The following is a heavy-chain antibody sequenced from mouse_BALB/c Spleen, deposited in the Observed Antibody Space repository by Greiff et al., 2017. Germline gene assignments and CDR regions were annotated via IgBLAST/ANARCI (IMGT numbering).Heavy chain of an antibody. CDR1: GFTFSSYA. CDR2: ISSGGSYT. Sequence: EVQVVESGGGLVKPGGSLKLSCAASGFTFSSYAMSWVRQSPEKRLEWVAEISSGGSYTYYPDTVTGRFTISRDNAKNTLYLEMSSLRSEDTAMYYCARDYYGNSYYAMDYWGQGTSVTVSS. D-gene: IGHD2-1*01. V-gene: IGHV5-9-4*01. CDR3: ARDYYGNSYYAMDY. J-gene: IGHJ4*01.